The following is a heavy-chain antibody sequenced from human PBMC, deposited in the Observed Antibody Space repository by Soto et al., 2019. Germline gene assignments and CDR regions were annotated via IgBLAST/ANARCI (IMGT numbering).Heavy chain of an antibody. Sequence: GASVKVSSKASGYTFTSYGIRWVRQSPGQGLEWMGWISAYNGNTNYAQKLQGRVTMTTDTSTSTAYMELRSLRSDDTAVYYCSLRTAVATDSFGMDVWGQGTMVTVSS. D-gene: IGHD1-26*01. CDR1: GYTFTSYG. V-gene: IGHV1-18*01. CDR3: SLRTAVATDSFGMDV. CDR2: ISAYNGNT. J-gene: IGHJ6*02.